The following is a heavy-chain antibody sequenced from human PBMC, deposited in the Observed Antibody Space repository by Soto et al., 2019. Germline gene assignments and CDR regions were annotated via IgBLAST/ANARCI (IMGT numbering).Heavy chain of an antibody. V-gene: IGHV1-69*14. Sequence: QVQLAQSGAEVIKPGSSVKVSCRASGGIFSSSAISWVRLAPGQGLEWMGGTIPVFERAIYAQKFQGRVTVAADMSSGTAYLELSSLRSDDTAVYYCARGGIEASVHNWFESWGQGTLVIVSS. J-gene: IGHJ5*01. CDR2: TIPVFERA. D-gene: IGHD3-16*01. CDR3: ARGGIEASVHNWFES. CDR1: GGIFSSSA.